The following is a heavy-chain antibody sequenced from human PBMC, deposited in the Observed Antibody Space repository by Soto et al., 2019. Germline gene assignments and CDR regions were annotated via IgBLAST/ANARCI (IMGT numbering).Heavy chain of an antibody. CDR2: ISYDGSNK. CDR1: GFTFSSYA. CDR3: ARPCLXXXXLKLDY. J-gene: IGHJ4*02. V-gene: IGHV3-30-3*01. Sequence: PGGSLRLSCAASGFTFSSYAVHVVRQAPGKGLEWVAVISYDGSNKYYADSVKGRFTISRDNSKNTLYLQMNSLRAEETAVYYCARPCLXXXXLKLDYWGQGTLVTVSS.